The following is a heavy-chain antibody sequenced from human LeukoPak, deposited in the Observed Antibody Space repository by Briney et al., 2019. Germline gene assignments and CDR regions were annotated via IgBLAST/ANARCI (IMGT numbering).Heavy chain of an antibody. D-gene: IGHD2-15*01. J-gene: IGHJ4*02. V-gene: IGHV3-48*04. CDR3: AKNKGWELPAELDS. CDR2: ISSSSSSI. CDR1: GFSFSTYS. Sequence: GGSLRLSCAASGFSFSTYSMNWVRQAPGKGLEWVSYISSSSSSIYYADSVKGRFTISRDNAKNSLYLQMNSVRAEDTAVYYCAKNKGWELPAELDSWGQGALVIVSS.